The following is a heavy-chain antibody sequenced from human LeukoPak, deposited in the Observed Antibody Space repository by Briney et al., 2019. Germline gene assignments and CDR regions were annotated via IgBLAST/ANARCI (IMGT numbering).Heavy chain of an antibody. J-gene: IGHJ4*02. CDR1: GGSISSGGYY. D-gene: IGHD5-24*01. V-gene: IGHV4-30-2*01. CDR3: ARARMATIRTFDY. CDR2: IYHSGST. Sequence: SETLSLTCTVSGGSISSGGYYWSWIRQPPGKGLEWIGYIYHSGSTYYNPSLKSRVTISVDRSKNQFSLKLSSVSAADTAVYYCARARMATIRTFDYWGQGTLVTVSS.